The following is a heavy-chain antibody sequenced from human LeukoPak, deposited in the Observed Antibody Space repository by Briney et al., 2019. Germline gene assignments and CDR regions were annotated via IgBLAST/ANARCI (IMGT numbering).Heavy chain of an antibody. CDR2: FDPEDGET. Sequence: ASVKVSCKVSGYTLTELSMHWVRQAPGKGLEWMGGFDPEDGETIYAQKFQGRVTMTEDTSTDTAYMELSSLRSEDTAVYYCATEEAYYDILTGYYNWFDPWGQGTLVTVSS. D-gene: IGHD3-9*01. CDR3: ATEEAYYDILTGYYNWFDP. V-gene: IGHV1-24*01. J-gene: IGHJ5*02. CDR1: GYTLTELS.